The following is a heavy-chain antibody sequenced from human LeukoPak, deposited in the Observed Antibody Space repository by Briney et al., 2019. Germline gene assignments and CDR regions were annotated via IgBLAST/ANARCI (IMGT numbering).Heavy chain of an antibody. J-gene: IGHJ4*02. V-gene: IGHV3-21*01. D-gene: IGHD6-19*01. CDR3: ARDHVAGTGRFDY. CDR2: ISSSSSYI. Sequence: GGSLRLSCAASGFTFSSYSMNWVRQAPGKGLEWVSSISSSSSYIYYADSVKGRFTISRDNAKNSLYLQMNSLRAEDTAVYYCARDHVAGTGRFDYWGQGTLVTVSS. CDR1: GFTFSSYS.